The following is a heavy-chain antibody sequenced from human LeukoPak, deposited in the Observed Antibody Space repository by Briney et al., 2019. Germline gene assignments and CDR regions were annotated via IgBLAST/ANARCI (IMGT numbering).Heavy chain of an antibody. D-gene: IGHD6-19*01. J-gene: IGHJ4*02. V-gene: IGHV3-30-3*01. CDR2: ISYDGSNK. CDR1: GFTFSSYA. Sequence: GGSLRLSCAASGFTFSSYAMHWVRQAPGKGLEWVAVISYDGSNKYYADSVKGRFTISRDNAKNTLYLQMNSLRAEDTAVYYCAREAYPYSSGWYSYYFDYWGQGTLVTGSS. CDR3: AREAYPYSSGWYSYYFDY.